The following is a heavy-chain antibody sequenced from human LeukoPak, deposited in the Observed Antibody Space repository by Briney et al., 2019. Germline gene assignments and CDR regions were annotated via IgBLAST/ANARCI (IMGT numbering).Heavy chain of an antibody. J-gene: IGHJ6*04. CDR2: ISGNGGNT. Sequence: GGSLRLSCAASGFTFSNYVMTWARQAPGKGLEWVSSISGNGGNTYYADSVKGRFTISRDNSKNTLYLQMNSLRAEDTAVYYCAELGITMIGGVWGKGTTVTISS. V-gene: IGHV3-23*01. CDR3: AELGITMIGGV. D-gene: IGHD3-10*02. CDR1: GFTFSNYV.